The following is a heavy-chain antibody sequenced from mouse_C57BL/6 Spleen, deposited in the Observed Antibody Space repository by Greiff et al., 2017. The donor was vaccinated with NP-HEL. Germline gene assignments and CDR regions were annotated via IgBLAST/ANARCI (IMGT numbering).Heavy chain of an antibody. CDR3: ARGGYGYDRFAY. CDR1: GFTFTDYG. Sequence: EVQLLQSGGGLVKPGGSLTLSCAASGFTFTDYGMHWVRQAPENGLEWVEYISSGSSTIYYAATVKGRFIISREKAKNTLVLQMTSLRSEDKAMYYCARGGYGYDRFAYWGQGTLVTVSA. D-gene: IGHD2-2*01. V-gene: IGHV5-17*01. CDR2: ISSGSSTI. J-gene: IGHJ3*01.